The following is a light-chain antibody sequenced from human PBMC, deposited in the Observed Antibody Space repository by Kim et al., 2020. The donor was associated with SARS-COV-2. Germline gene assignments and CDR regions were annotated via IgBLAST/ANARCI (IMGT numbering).Light chain of an antibody. CDR2: AAS. CDR1: QDICSW. CDR3: QRADSFPLG. J-gene: IGKJ4*01. V-gene: IGKV1-12*01. Sequence: AYVGVRVTITCPASQDICSWLAWYQQKPGKAPKLLISAASSLQSGVPSRFSGSGSGTDFTLTISSLQPEDFASYYCQRADSFPLGFGGGTKVDIK.